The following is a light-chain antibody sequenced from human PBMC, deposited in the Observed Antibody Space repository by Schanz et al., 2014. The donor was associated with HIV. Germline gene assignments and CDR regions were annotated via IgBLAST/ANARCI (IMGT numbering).Light chain of an antibody. CDR2: SAS. V-gene: IGKV1-9*01. J-gene: IGKJ1*01. CDR1: QGIGTY. Sequence: IQLTQSPSSLSASVGDRVTITCRASQGIGTYLAWYQQEPGKAPKLLIYSASTLQVGVPSRFSGRGSGTDFTLTISSLQPDDSATYYCQHYDSYPWTFGQGTKVEI. CDR3: QHYDSYPWT.